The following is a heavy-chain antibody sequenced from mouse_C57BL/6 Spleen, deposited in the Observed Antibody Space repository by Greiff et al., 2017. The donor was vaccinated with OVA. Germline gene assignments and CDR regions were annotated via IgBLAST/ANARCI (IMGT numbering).Heavy chain of an antibody. CDR1: GYTFTSYW. Sequence: QVQLKQSGAELVKPGASVKMSCKASGYTFTSYWITWVKQRPGQGLEWIGDIYPGSGSTNYNEKFKSKATLTVDTSSSTAYMQLSSLTSEDSAVYYCARGYHYYGSRGWYFDVWGTGTTVTVSS. J-gene: IGHJ1*03. CDR3: ARGYHYYGSRGWYFDV. CDR2: IYPGSGST. D-gene: IGHD1-1*01. V-gene: IGHV1-55*01.